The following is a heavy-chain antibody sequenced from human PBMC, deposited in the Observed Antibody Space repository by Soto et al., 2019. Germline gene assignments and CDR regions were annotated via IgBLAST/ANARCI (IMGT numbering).Heavy chain of an antibody. CDR2: MLYSGLT. CDR3: APLSVSLSGPYGIHV. J-gene: IGHJ6*02. Sequence: SETLSLTCSVSGYSVSSSDYYWAWIRQPPGKGLEWIGSMLYSGLTYYNPSLKSRVTLSVDTSKNQLSVRLNSVTASDTAVYYCAPLSVSLSGPYGIHVWGQGTTVTVSS. D-gene: IGHD2-15*01. V-gene: IGHV4-39*01. CDR1: GYSVSSSDYY.